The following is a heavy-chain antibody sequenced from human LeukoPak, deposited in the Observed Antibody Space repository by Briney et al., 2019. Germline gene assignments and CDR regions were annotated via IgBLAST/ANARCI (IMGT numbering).Heavy chain of an antibody. Sequence: PSETLSLTCTVSGGSISSYYWGWIRQPPGKGLEWIGSIYHSGSTDYNPSLKSRVTISVDTSKNQFSLKLTSVTAADTAVYYCARITSSWTLNYWAQGTLVTVSS. CDR1: GGSISSYY. CDR3: ARITSSWTLNY. V-gene: IGHV4-38-2*02. CDR2: IYHSGST. D-gene: IGHD6-13*01. J-gene: IGHJ4*02.